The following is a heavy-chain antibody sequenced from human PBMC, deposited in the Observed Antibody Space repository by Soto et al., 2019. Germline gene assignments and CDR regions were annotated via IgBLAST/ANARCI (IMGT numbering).Heavy chain of an antibody. J-gene: IGHJ1*01. V-gene: IGHV3-30-3*01. D-gene: IGHD3-9*01. CDR2: ISYDGREI. Sequence: QVHLLESGGGVVQPGRSVRLSCAVSGLTFNIFAFHWVRQAPGKGLEWLSVISYDGREIHYSESVKGRFTISRDSSTNTVYLQMNSLRTEDTAIYYCASDPLAVTGSFVYHWGQGTLLTVSS. CDR3: ASDPLAVTGSFVYH. CDR1: GLTFNIFA.